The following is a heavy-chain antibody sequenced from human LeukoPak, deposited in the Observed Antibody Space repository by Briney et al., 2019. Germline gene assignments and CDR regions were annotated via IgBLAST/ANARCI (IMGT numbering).Heavy chain of an antibody. CDR2: MNPNSGKT. J-gene: IGHJ4*02. Sequence: ASVKVSCKASGYTFTSYDINWVPQTTGQGLEWMGGMNPNSGKTGYAHKFQGRVTITRSTSISAAYMELSSLRSEDTAVYYCARRRSYYYDSSGYYYSDYWGQGTLVTVSS. CDR3: ARRRSYYYDSSGYYYSDY. CDR1: GYTFTSYD. D-gene: IGHD3-22*01. V-gene: IGHV1-8*01.